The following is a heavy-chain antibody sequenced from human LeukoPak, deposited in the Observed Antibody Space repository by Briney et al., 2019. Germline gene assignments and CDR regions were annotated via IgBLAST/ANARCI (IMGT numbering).Heavy chain of an antibody. CDR2: IRSDGSDK. D-gene: IGHD4-23*01. V-gene: IGHV3-30*02. J-gene: IGHJ4*02. CDR3: ARDRDDGGFEY. Sequence: GGSLRLSCAASGFTFSTYGMHWVRQAPGKGLEWVAFIRSDGSDKSYAGSVMGRFTISRDNSRSTLHLQMNTLRAEDTAVYYCARDRDDGGFEYWGQGTLVTVSS. CDR1: GFTFSTYG.